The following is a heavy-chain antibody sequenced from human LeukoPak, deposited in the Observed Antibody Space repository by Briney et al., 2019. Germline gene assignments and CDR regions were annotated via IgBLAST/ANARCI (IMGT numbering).Heavy chain of an antibody. D-gene: IGHD2-2*01. J-gene: IGHJ4*02. Sequence: SETLSLTCTVCGLPVISDNHYWGWIRQPPGKGLEWIGTIYYSGSTYYSGSTFYNPSLKSRVTISVDTSKNQFSLNLSSVTATDTAVYYCARHGCSTPSCSFDYWGQGTLVTVSS. V-gene: IGHV4-39*01. CDR1: GLPVISDNHY. CDR3: ARHGCSTPSCSFDY. CDR2: IYYSGSTYYSGST.